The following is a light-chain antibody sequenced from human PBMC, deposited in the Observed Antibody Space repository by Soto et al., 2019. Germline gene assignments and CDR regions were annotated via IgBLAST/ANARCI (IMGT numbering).Light chain of an antibody. CDR1: TSDIGFYDY. J-gene: IGLJ1*01. Sequence: QSALTQPASVSGSPGQSLTISCTGTTSDIGFYDYVSWYQQYPGKAPKLLIYGVTIRPSGISNRFSGSKSGSTASLTISGLRDEDEADYYCIAYTGSSTSYVFGTGTKLTVL. V-gene: IGLV2-14*01. CDR2: GVT. CDR3: IAYTGSSTSYV.